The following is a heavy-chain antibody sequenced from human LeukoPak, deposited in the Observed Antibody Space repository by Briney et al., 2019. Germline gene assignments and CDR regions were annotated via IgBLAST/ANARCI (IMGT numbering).Heavy chain of an antibody. Sequence: ASVKVSCTASGYTFINFGIYWVRQAPGQGLEWMGWISAYNGNTKYAQQFQGRVTMTTDTSTSTAYMELRSLRSGDTAVYYCARAHYGDPPGDYWAREPWSPSPQ. D-gene: IGHD4-17*01. CDR1: GYTFINFG. CDR3: ARAHYGDPPGDY. CDR2: ISAYNGNT. J-gene: IGHJ4*02. V-gene: IGHV1-18*01.